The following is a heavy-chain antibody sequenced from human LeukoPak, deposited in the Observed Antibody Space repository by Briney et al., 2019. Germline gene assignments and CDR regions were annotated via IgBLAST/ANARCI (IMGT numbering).Heavy chain of an antibody. J-gene: IGHJ5*02. V-gene: IGHV3-49*04. Sequence: PGRSLRLSCTGSGFTFGDYALSWVRPAPGKGLEWGSFNGSKAYGGTTDYAASVKGRFTISRDDSKSIAYLQMNSLKTEDTAVYYCSRDNYYDSPTPFDPWGQGTLVTVSS. CDR2: NGSKAYGGTT. CDR3: SRDNYYDSPTPFDP. CDR1: GFTFGDYA. D-gene: IGHD3-10*01.